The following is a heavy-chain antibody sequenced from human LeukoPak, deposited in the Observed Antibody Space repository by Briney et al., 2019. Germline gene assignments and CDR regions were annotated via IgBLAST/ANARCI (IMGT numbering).Heavy chain of an antibody. D-gene: IGHD6-19*01. Sequence: ASVKVSCKASGYTLTGYYLHWVRQAPGQGLEWMGWINPNTGATNSAQKFQGRVTMTRGTSISTAYMDLSRLRSDDTAVYYCARDRVGSGWPRPYYFEIWGQGTLVTVSS. CDR1: GYTLTGYY. V-gene: IGHV1-2*02. CDR3: ARDRVGSGWPRPYYFEI. J-gene: IGHJ4*02. CDR2: INPNTGAT.